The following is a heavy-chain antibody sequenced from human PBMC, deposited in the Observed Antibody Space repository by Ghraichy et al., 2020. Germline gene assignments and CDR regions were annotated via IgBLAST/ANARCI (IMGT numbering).Heavy chain of an antibody. CDR3: ARVDGGGDWVDY. V-gene: IGHV4-61*01. Sequence: SETLSLTCTVSGGSVSSARYYWSWIRQPPGKGLEWIGYIYYTGSTNYNPSLKSRVSVSIETSKNQFSLKVNAVTTADTAAYYCARVDGGGDWVDYWGQGTQVTVSS. CDR2: IYYTGST. CDR1: GGSVSSARYY. D-gene: IGHD2-21*02. J-gene: IGHJ4*02.